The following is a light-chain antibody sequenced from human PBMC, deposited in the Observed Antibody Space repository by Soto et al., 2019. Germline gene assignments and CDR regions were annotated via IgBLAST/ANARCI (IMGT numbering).Light chain of an antibody. CDR1: QSVSSN. V-gene: IGKV3-15*01. J-gene: IGKJ1*01. CDR3: QQYNNWPRT. CDR2: GAS. Sequence: EIVMTQSPATLSVSPGERATLSCRASQSVSSNLAWYQQKPGQAPRLLIYGASTSATGIPATFSGSGSGTEFPLTISSLQSEDFAIYYCQQYNNWPRTFGQGTKVEIK.